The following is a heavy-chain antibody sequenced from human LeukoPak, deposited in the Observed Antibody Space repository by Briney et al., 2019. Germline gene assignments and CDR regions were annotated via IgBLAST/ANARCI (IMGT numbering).Heavy chain of an antibody. V-gene: IGHV3-43*01. D-gene: IGHD6-19*01. J-gene: IGHJ4*02. CDR2: ISWDGGST. CDR3: AKGAEAGTTSKHYFDY. Sequence: PGGSLRLSCAASGFIFDDYTMHWVRQVPGKGLEWVSFISWDGGSTYYADSVKGRFTISRDNSKNSLYLQMNSLRTEDGALYFCAKGAEAGTTSKHYFDYWGQGTLVTVSS. CDR1: GFIFDDYT.